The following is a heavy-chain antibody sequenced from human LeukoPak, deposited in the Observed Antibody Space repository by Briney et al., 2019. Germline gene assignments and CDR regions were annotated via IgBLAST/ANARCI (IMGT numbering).Heavy chain of an antibody. V-gene: IGHV3-20*04. D-gene: IGHD5-18*01. J-gene: IGHJ4*02. CDR2: ISWNTGSI. CDR3: ARDTAMASDY. CDR1: GFTFSSYA. Sequence: GGSLRLCCAASGFTFSSYAMSWVRQAPGKGLEWVSGISWNTGSIGYADSVKGRFTISRDNAKNSLYLQMNSLRAEDTAVYYCARDTAMASDYWGQGTLVTVSS.